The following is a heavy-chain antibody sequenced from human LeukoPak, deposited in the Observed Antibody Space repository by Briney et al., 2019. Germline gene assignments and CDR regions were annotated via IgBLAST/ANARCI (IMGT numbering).Heavy chain of an antibody. CDR2: ISSGGTYE. CDR3: ARDPTYYYDSGSSGPHYFDN. V-gene: IGHV3-30*01. CDR1: GFTFSNYA. J-gene: IGHJ4*02. D-gene: IGHD3-10*01. Sequence: CLRLACAASGFTFSNYAMHWARQDPGKGLGWVSLISSGGTYESYADSVKGRFTISRDNSKNTLYLQLNSQRAEDTAVYYCARDPTYYYDSGSSGPHYFDNGGQGTLVTVHS.